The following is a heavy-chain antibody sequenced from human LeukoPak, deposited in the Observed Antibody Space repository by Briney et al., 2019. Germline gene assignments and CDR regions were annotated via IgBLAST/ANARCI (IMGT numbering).Heavy chain of an antibody. V-gene: IGHV3-7*01. CDR2: IKPDGSEK. CDR1: GFTFSNAW. J-gene: IGHJ4*02. CDR3: ARYCTFRTCSGTKYDY. Sequence: GGSLRLSCAASGFTFSNAWMSWVRQAPGKGLEWVAHIKPDGSEKYYLDSVRGRFTISRDNAKNSLYLQMNSLRAEDSAVYYCARYCTFRTCSGTKYDYWGQGTLVIVSS. D-gene: IGHD1-1*01.